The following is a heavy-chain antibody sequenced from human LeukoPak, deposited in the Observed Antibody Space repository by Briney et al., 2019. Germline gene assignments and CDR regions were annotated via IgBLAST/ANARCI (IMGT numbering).Heavy chain of an antibody. V-gene: IGHV1-69*13. J-gene: IGHJ4*02. CDR1: GGTFSSYA. CDR2: IIPIFGTA. D-gene: IGHD3-3*01. Sequence: ASVKVSCKASGGTFSSYAISWVRQAPGQGLEWMGGIIPIFGTANYAQKFQGRVTITADESTSTAYMEQSSLRSEDTAVYYCARSPGLFGVVSFFDYWGQGTLVTVSS. CDR3: ARSPGLFGVVSFFDY.